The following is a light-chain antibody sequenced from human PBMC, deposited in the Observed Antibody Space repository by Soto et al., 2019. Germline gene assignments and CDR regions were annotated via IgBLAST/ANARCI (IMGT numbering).Light chain of an antibody. V-gene: IGKV1-33*01. CDR3: QQYEDIPIT. CDR1: QDISNL. CDR2: DAS. Sequence: DIQMTQAPSSLSASVGDRVTITCQASQDISNLLNWYQQKQGKAPRXLIYDASNLETGVPSRFSGSGSGTDFTFTISSLQPEDIATYYCQQYEDIPITFGQGTRLEIK. J-gene: IGKJ5*01.